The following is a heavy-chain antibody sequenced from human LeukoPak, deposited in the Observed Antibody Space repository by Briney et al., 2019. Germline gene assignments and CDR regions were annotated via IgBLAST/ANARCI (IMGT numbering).Heavy chain of an antibody. J-gene: IGHJ4*02. CDR3: AAGYADCERY. Sequence: ASVKVSCKASEGTFTNYTISWVRQAPGQGLEWMGRVIPIFGIRNYVQKFQGRVTIAADKSTGTAYMELSRLRSDDTAVYCCAAGYADCERYWGQGTLVTVSS. CDR1: EGTFTNYT. D-gene: IGHD2-21*02. CDR2: VIPIFGIR. V-gene: IGHV1-69*02.